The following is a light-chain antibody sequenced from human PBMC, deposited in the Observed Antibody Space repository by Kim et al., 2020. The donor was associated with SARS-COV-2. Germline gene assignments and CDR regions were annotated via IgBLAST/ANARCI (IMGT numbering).Light chain of an antibody. V-gene: IGLV2-14*04. CDR2: DVS. Sequence: GQSIPISCTGTSSDVGGYNHVSWYQQHPGKAPKLMIYDVSKWPSGVSNRFSGSKSGNTASLTISWLQAEDEADYYCSSLTSSITYVFGTGTQLTVL. J-gene: IGLJ1*01. CDR1: SSDVGGYNH. CDR3: SSLTSSITYV.